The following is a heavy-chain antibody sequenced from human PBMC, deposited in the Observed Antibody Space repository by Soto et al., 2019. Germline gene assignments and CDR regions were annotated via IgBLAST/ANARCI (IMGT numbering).Heavy chain of an antibody. CDR2: IRSKANSYAT. D-gene: IGHD4-17*01. CDR1: GFTFSGSA. CDR3: TSPSTPYGDYGGALINWFDP. V-gene: IGHV3-73*01. J-gene: IGHJ5*02. Sequence: EVQLVESGGGLVQPGGSLKLSCAASGFTFSGSAMHWVRQASGKGLEWVGRIRSKANSYATAYAASVKGRFTISRDDSKNTAYLQMNSLKTEDTAVYYCTSPSTPYGDYGGALINWFDPWGQGTLVTVSS.